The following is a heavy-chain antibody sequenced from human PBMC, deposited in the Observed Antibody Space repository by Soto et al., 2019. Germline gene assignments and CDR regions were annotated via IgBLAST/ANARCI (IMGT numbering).Heavy chain of an antibody. J-gene: IGHJ4*02. V-gene: IGHV3-23*01. CDR2: ISGGGDTT. Sequence: EVQLLESGGGLVQPGGSLRLSCAASGFTFNNYAMTWVRQAPGKGLEWVSAISGGGDTTSYADSVKGRFTVSRDGSKNTLYLQMSSLRAEDTALYHCANGRGGSGSLTPRVDFWGQGTLVTVSS. D-gene: IGHD3-10*01. CDR3: ANGRGGSGSLTPRVDF. CDR1: GFTFNNYA.